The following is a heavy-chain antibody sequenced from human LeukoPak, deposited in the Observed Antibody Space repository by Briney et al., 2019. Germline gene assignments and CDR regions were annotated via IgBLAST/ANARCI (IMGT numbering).Heavy chain of an antibody. CDR3: ARRGSGWYWDY. Sequence: GESPKIHCNGPGYRFTSYWIGWVRQMPGKGLEWMGIIYPGDSDTRHSPSLQGQVTISADKSIRAAYLQWSSLKASDTAMYYCARRGSGWYWDYWGQGTLVTVSS. CDR2: IYPGDSDT. D-gene: IGHD6-19*01. V-gene: IGHV5-51*01. CDR1: GYRFTSYW. J-gene: IGHJ4*02.